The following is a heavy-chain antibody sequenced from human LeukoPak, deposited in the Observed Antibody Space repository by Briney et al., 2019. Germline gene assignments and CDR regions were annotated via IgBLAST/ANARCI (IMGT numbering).Heavy chain of an antibody. J-gene: IGHJ3*02. CDR3: ARDPKPYYYGSGSSIGAFDI. Sequence: ASVKVSCKASEGTFSSYAISWVRQAPGQGREWRGGINPIFVNSNYAQKFLRRITFTADESTRQAYMEVSSLRSEDTAVYYCARDPKPYYYGSGSSIGAFDIWGQGTMVTVSS. CDR2: INPIFVNS. D-gene: IGHD3-10*01. CDR1: EGTFSSYA. V-gene: IGHV1-69*01.